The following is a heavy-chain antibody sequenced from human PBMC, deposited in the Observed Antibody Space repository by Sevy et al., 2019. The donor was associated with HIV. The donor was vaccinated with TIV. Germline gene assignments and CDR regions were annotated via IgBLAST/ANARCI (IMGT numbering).Heavy chain of an antibody. CDR3: ASGLQAGVDY. CDR1: GYTFNLLD. J-gene: IGHJ4*02. D-gene: IGHD3-10*01. Sequence: ASVKVSCKASGYTFNLLDINWVRQAPGQGPEWMGWMNPNIGSTGYAQKFQGRVTMTRDTSISTAYMELSSLTSEEKAVYYGASGLQAGVDYWGQGTLVTVSS. V-gene: IGHV1-8*01. CDR2: MNPNIGST.